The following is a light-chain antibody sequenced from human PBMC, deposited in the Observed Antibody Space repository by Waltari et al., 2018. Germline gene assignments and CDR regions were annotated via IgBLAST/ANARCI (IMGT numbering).Light chain of an antibody. CDR3: QQSYSTPPIT. Sequence: DIQMTNSPTSLSAFIGDRVPITCRASQSINRFLNWYQQKPGKAPKLLISAASNLQSGFPSRFSGSGSGTDYTLTISSLQPEDFATYFCQQSYSTPPITFGQGTRLDIK. CDR2: AAS. CDR1: QSINRF. J-gene: IGKJ5*01. V-gene: IGKV1-39*01.